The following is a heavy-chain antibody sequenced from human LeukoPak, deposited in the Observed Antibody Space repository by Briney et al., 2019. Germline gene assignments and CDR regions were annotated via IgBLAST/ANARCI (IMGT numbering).Heavy chain of an antibody. CDR1: GGTFSSYA. J-gene: IGHJ2*01. Sequence: SVKVSCKASGGTFSSYAISWVRQAPGQGLEWMGRIIPIFGTANYAQKFQGRVTITTDESTSTAYMELSSLRSEDTAVYYCARDGSGAVADWYFDLWGRGTLVTASS. V-gene: IGHV1-69*05. D-gene: IGHD6-19*01. CDR2: IIPIFGTA. CDR3: ARDGSGAVADWYFDL.